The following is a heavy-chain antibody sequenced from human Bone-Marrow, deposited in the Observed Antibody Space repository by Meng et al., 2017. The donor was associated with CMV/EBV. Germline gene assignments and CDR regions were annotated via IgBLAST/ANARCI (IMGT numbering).Heavy chain of an antibody. V-gene: IGHV3-43*01. CDR1: GFTFDDYT. J-gene: IGHJ6*01. CDR2: ISWDGGST. D-gene: IGHD2-2*02. Sequence: LSLTCAASGFTFDDYTMHWVRQAPGKGLEWVSLISWDGGSTYYADSVKGRFTISRDNSKNSLYLQMNSLRTEDTALYYCAKSLMPDCSSTSCYIQTDYGMDVWGQGTTVTGSS. CDR3: AKSLMPDCSSTSCYIQTDYGMDV.